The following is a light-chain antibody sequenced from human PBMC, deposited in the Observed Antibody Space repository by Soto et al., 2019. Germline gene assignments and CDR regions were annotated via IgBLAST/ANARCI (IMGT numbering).Light chain of an antibody. V-gene: IGKV1-9*01. CDR1: QGIGSY. CDR3: QQLSTYPST. Sequence: IHFTQTSSSLSESVGDRDSVTYRASQGIGSYLAWYQQKPGEAPKLLIFAASTLQSGVPSRFSGSGSGTDFTLTISSLQAEDFATYYCQQLSTYPSTFGGGTKVDIK. J-gene: IGKJ4*01. CDR2: AAS.